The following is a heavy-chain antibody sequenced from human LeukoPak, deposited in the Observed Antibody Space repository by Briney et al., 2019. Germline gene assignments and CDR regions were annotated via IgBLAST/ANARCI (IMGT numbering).Heavy chain of an antibody. CDR3: ASYSSCRKNYFDY. V-gene: IGHV1-2*02. CDR1: GYTFTGYY. Sequence: ASVKVSCKASGYTFTGYYMHWVRQAPGQGLEWMGWINPNSGGTNYAQKFQGRVTMTRDTSISTAYMELRRLRSDDTAVYYCASYSSCRKNYFDYWGQGTLDTVSS. J-gene: IGHJ4*02. CDR2: INPNSGGT. D-gene: IGHD6-19*01.